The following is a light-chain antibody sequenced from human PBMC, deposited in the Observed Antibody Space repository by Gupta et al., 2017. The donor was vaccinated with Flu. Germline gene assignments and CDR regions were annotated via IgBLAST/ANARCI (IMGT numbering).Light chain of an antibody. CDR2: DAS. Sequence: IQLTQSPSSLPSSVGDRVTITCQASQDISNYLNWYQQKPGKAPKLMIYDASNVETGVPSRFSGSGSGTDFTFTISSLQPEDIATYYCQQYDNLPLTFGGGTKVEIK. CDR3: QQYDNLPLT. CDR1: QDISNY. J-gene: IGKJ4*01. V-gene: IGKV1-33*01.